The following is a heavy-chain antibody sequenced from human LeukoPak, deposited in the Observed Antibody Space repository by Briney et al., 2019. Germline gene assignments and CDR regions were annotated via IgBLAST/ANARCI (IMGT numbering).Heavy chain of an antibody. CDR2: IWYDGSNK. J-gene: IGHJ4*02. Sequence: GGSLRLSCAASGFTFSSYGMHWVRQAPGKGLEWVAVIWYDGSNKYYADSVKGRFTISRDNAKNSLYLQMDSLRDEDTAIYYCARGKNYSPTFDFWGQGVLVTVSS. CDR1: GFTFSSYG. CDR3: ARGKNYSPTFDF. D-gene: IGHD6-13*01. V-gene: IGHV3-33*01.